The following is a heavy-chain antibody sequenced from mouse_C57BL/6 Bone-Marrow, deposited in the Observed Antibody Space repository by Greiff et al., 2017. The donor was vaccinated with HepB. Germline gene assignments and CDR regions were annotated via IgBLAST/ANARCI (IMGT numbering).Heavy chain of an antibody. CDR3: TRFTWGYVDV. J-gene: IGHJ1*03. CDR2: IDPETCGT. Sequence: QVQLKESGAELVRPGASGYTFPDYEMHCVKQTPVHGLAWIGAIDPETCGTAYNQKFKGKATLTADKSSSTAYMELRSLTSEDSAVYYCTRFTWGYVDVWGTGTTVTVSS. CDR1: GYTFPDYE. D-gene: IGHD1-1*01. V-gene: IGHV1-23*01.